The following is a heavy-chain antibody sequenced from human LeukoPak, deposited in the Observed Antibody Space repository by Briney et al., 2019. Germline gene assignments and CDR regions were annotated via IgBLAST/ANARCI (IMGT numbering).Heavy chain of an antibody. D-gene: IGHD6-13*01. CDR1: GGSISSGSYY. J-gene: IGHJ6*03. V-gene: IGHV4-61*02. CDR3: ARVRAAAGDYYYYMDV. Sequence: SETLSLTCTVSGGSISSGSYYWSWIRQPAGKGLEWIGRIYTSGSTNYNPSLKSRVTISVDTSKNQFSLKLSSVTAADTAVYYCARVRAAAGDYYYYMDVWGKGTTVTVSS. CDR2: IYTSGST.